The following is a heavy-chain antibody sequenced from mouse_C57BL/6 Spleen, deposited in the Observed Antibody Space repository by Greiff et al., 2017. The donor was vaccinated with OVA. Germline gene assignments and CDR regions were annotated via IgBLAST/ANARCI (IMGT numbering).Heavy chain of an antibody. D-gene: IGHD1-2*01. J-gene: IGHJ2*01. CDR2: IWSDGST. Sequence: VQRVESGPGLVAPSQSLSITCTVSGFSLTSYGVHWVRQPPGKGLEWLVVIWSDGSTTYNSALKSRLSISKDNSKSPVFLKMNSLQTDDTAMDYCARHHNYGLDYWGQGTTLTVSS. CDR1: GFSLTSYG. CDR3: ARHHNYGLDY. V-gene: IGHV2-6-1*01.